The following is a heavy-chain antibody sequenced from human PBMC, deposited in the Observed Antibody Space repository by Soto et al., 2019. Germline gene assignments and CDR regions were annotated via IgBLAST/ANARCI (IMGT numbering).Heavy chain of an antibody. CDR1: GNFCSKYG. J-gene: IGHJ4*02. CDR2: INGNTGST. CDR3: GREGDQWDQRYLDY. V-gene: IGHV1-18*01. D-gene: IGHD1-26*01. Sequence: QVQLVQSGAEVKKPGASVKVSCKTPGNFCSKYGISWVRQAPGQGLEWMGWINGNTGSTNYAQKFRGRVTMTTDTSTGMVYMELSSLTSDDTAIYYCGREGDQWDQRYLDYWGQGTLVSV.